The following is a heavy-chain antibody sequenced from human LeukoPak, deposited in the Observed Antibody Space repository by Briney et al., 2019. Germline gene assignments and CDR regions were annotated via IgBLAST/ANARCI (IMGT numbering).Heavy chain of an antibody. CDR3: TRAGRYCSGGSCYSLC. D-gene: IGHD2-15*01. J-gene: IGHJ4*02. CDR1: GFTFSSYG. Sequence: GGSLRLSCAASGFTFSSYGMHWVRQAPGKGLEWVGFIRSKAHGGTTEYAASVKGRFTISRDDSKSIAYLQMDSLKTEDTAVYYCTRAGRYCSGGSCYSLCWGQGTLVTVSS. V-gene: IGHV3-49*04. CDR2: IRSKAHGGTT.